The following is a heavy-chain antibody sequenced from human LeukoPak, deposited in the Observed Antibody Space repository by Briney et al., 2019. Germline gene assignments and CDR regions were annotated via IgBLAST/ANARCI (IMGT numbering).Heavy chain of an antibody. Sequence: GGSLRLSCAASGFTFSSCAMHWVRQAPGEGLEWVAVISYDGSNKYYADSVKGRFTISRDNSKNTLYLQMNSLRAEDTAVYYCARGIGSSSFEPFDYWGQGTLVTVSS. CDR2: ISYDGSNK. V-gene: IGHV3-30-3*01. CDR1: GFTFSSCA. J-gene: IGHJ4*02. CDR3: ARGIGSSSFEPFDY. D-gene: IGHD6-13*01.